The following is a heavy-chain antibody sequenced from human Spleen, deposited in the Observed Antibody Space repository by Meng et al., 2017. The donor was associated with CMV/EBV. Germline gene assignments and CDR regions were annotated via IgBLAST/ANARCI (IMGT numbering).Heavy chain of an antibody. J-gene: IGHJ4*02. CDR3: AKAFSASWYREYYDS. Sequence: ETLSLTCAAYEFTFSNSAMSWVRQSPGRGLAWVPAITASGGSTYYADSVKGRFTVSRDNSKNTLYLQMNSVRAEDTAVYYCAKAFSASWYREYYDSWGQGTLVTVSS. CDR1: EFTFSNSA. V-gene: IGHV3-23*01. D-gene: IGHD6-13*01. CDR2: ITASGGST.